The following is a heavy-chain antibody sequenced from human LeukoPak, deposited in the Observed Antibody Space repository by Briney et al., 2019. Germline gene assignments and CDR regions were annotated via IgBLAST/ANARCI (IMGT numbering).Heavy chain of an antibody. D-gene: IGHD1-7*01. J-gene: IGHJ6*03. V-gene: IGHV3-23*01. CDR2: ISGSGRST. CDR3: AKGDNNWNYRSGTYYYYMDV. Sequence: GGSLRLSCAASGFTFDDYDMSWVRQAPGKGLEWVSTISGSGRSTYYADSVKGRFTISRDNSKNTLHLQMNSLRAEDTAVYYCAKGDNNWNYRSGTYYYYMDVWGKGTTVTVSS. CDR1: GFTFDDYD.